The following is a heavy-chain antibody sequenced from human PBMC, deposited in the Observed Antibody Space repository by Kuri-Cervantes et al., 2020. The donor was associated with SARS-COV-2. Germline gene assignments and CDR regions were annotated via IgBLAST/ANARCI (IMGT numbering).Heavy chain of an antibody. CDR1: GYTFTSYA. V-gene: IGHV1-3*01. D-gene: IGHD6-6*01. Sequence: ASVKVSCKASGYTFTSYAMHWVRQAPGQRLEWMGWINAGNGNTKYSQKFQGRVTITRDTSASTAYMELSSLRSEDTAVYYCARDGRSSSSSSKYYYYYMDVWGKGTTVTVSS. CDR2: INAGNGNT. J-gene: IGHJ6*03. CDR3: ARDGRSSSSSSKYYYYYMDV.